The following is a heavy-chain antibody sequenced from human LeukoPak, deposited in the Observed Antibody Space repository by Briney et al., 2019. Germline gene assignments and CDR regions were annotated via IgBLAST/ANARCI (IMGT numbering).Heavy chain of an antibody. Sequence: PGGSLRLSCVASGFTLSSYWMSWVRQAPGKGLEWVANIKEDGTKKYYVDSVKGRFTISRDNAKNSLYLQMNSLRAEDTAVYYCLVAAAVTGYWGQGTLVTVSS. J-gene: IGHJ4*02. V-gene: IGHV3-7*01. CDR2: IKEDGTKK. CDR3: LVAAAVTGY. D-gene: IGHD6-13*01. CDR1: GFTLSSYW.